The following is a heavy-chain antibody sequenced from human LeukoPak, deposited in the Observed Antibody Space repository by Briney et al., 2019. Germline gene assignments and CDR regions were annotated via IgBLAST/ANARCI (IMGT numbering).Heavy chain of an antibody. CDR3: ARGYYGSGSYFRGMDV. D-gene: IGHD3-10*01. V-gene: IGHV4-30-2*01. Sequence: SETLSLTCAVSGGSISSGGYSWSWIRQPPGKGLEWIGYIYHSGSTYYNPSLKSRVTISVDRSKNQFSLKLSSVTAADTAVYYCARGYYGSGSYFRGMDVWGQGSTVTVSS. CDR2: IYHSGST. J-gene: IGHJ6*02. CDR1: GGSISSGGYS.